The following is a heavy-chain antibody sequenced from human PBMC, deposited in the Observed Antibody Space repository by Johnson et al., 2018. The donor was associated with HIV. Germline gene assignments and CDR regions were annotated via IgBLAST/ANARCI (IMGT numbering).Heavy chain of an antibody. CDR3: AKQETSPAAGTFGAFDI. D-gene: IGHD6-13*01. CDR1: GFSLSSFG. CDR2: ISYDGSNK. J-gene: IGHJ3*02. Sequence: QVQLVESGGGVVQPGGSLKLSCAASGFSLSSFGMHWVRQAPDKGLEWVAFISYDGSNKYYADSVKGRFTISRDNSKNTLYLQMNSLRAEDTVVYYCAKQETSPAAGTFGAFDIWGQGTMVTVSS. V-gene: IGHV3-33*05.